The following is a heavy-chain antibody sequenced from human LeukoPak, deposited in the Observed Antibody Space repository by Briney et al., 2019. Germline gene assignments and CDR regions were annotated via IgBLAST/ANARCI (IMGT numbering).Heavy chain of an antibody. CDR1: GGSISSGGYY. D-gene: IGHD1-20*01. J-gene: IGHJ6*02. CDR3: ARDALFNWKGQLDV. Sequence: SETLSLTCTVSGGSISSGGYYWSWLRQHPGKGLEWIGYIYYSGSTYYNPSLKSRVTISVDTSKNQFSLKLSSVTAADTAVYYCARDALFNWKGQLDVWGQGTTVTVSS. CDR2: IYYSGST. V-gene: IGHV4-31*03.